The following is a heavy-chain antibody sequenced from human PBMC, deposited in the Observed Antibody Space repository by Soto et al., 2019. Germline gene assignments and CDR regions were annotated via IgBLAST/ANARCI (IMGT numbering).Heavy chain of an antibody. V-gene: IGHV3-30-3*01. J-gene: IGHJ4*02. D-gene: IGHD2-21*02. CDR2: IPDDGDKI. CDR3: VRGTCYDCWNIDY. CDR1: GFSFSTYA. Sequence: QVQLVESGGGVVQPGRSLRLSCAASGFSFSTYAMHWVRQAPGKGLEWMAVIPDDGDKIHYADSVKGRFTISRDNSKNTLYLQIYSLRVEDTVVYYCVRGTCYDCWNIDYWGQGVLVTFSS.